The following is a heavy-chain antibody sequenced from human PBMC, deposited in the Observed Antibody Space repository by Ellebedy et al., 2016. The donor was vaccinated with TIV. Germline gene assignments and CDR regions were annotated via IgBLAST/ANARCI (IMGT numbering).Heavy chain of an antibody. D-gene: IGHD2-15*01. CDR1: GDRVSSNSAA. J-gene: IGHJ5*02. CDR3: ARGKGGKYCSGGSRPRNNWFDP. CDR2: TYYRSKWYN. Sequence: SQTLSLTXXIFGDRVSSNSAAWHWIRQSPSRGLECLGRTYYRSKWYNDYAVSVKSRITINPDTSKNQFSLQLNSVTPEDTAVYYCARGKGGKYCSGGSRPRNNWFDPWGQGTLVTVSS. V-gene: IGHV6-1*01.